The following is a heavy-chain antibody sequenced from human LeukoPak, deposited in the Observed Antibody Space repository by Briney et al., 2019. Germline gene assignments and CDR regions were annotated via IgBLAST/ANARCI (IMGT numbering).Heavy chain of an antibody. CDR1: GYIFTNFY. CDR2: INPTGGTT. J-gene: IGHJ5*02. D-gene: IGHD6-13*01. Sequence: ASVKVSCKASGYIFTNFYMHWVRQAPGQGLEWMGIINPTGGTTSYAQKFQGRVTMTRDTSTSTVYMELSSLRSEDTAVYYCARVFVAAVAGDWFDPWGQGTLVTVPS. V-gene: IGHV1-46*01. CDR3: ARVFVAAVAGDWFDP.